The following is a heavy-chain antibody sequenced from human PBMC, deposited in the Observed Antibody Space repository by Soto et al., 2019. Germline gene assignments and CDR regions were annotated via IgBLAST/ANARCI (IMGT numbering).Heavy chain of an antibody. CDR1: GGSISSGGYY. D-gene: IGHD2-8*01. Sequence: PSETLSLTCTVSGGSISSGGYYWSWIRQHPGKGLEWIGYIYYSGSTYYNPSLKSRVTISVDTSKNQFSLKLSSVTAADTAVYYCARNFREWSPIDYWGQGTLVTVSS. V-gene: IGHV4-31*03. CDR2: IYYSGST. CDR3: ARNFREWSPIDY. J-gene: IGHJ4*02.